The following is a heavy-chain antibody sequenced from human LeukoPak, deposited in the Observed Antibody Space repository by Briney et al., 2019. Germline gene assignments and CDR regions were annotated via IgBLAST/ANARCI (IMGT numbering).Heavy chain of an antibody. CDR3: AKGRGTTVTAAANY. CDR2: ISDGGDTT. CDR1: GFTFSSCA. D-gene: IGHD4-17*01. V-gene: IGHV3-23*01. Sequence: GGSLRLSCAASGFTFSSCAMSWVRQAPGKGLEWVSGISDGGDTTNYADAVKGRFTISRDKSKNTLFLQMNSLRAEDTAVYYCAKGRGTTVTAAANYWGQGTLVTVSS. J-gene: IGHJ4*02.